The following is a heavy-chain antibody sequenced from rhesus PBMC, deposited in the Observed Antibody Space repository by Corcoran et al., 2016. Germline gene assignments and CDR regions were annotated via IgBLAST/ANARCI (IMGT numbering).Heavy chain of an antibody. Sequence: QVQLQESGPGLVKPSEPLTLTCTVSGGPTSGYYFCSCVRQPPGEGLEWLGGIYGNSVSTYYNPSLKSRVTISKDTSKNQFSLKLSSVTAADTAVYYCARAPCSSTYCSSYYFDYWGQGVLVTVSS. CDR2: IYGNSVST. D-gene: IGHD2-15*01. CDR3: ARAPCSSTYCSSYYFDY. J-gene: IGHJ4*01. CDR1: GGPTSGYYF. V-gene: IGHV4-143*01.